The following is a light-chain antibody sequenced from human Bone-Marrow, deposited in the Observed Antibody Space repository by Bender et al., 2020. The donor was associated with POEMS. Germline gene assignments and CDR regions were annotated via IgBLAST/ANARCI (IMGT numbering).Light chain of an antibody. CDR3: CSYAGNYAHVV. CDR1: DSNFGGNN. CDR2: SNY. J-gene: IGLJ2*01. V-gene: IGLV1-44*01. Sequence: QSVLTQPPSASGTPGQSVIISCSGTDSNFGGNNVNWYQHLPGTAPRLVVYSNYQRPSGVSNRFSGSKSGNTASLTISGLQAEDEADYYCCSYAGNYAHVVFGGGTKLTVL.